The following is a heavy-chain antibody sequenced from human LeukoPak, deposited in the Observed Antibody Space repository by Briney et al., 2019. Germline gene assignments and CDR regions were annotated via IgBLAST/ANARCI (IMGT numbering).Heavy chain of an antibody. CDR2: ISSSGSTI. CDR3: ASYDSSGYYLSEYFQH. CDR1: GFTFSSYE. V-gene: IGHV3-48*03. J-gene: IGHJ1*01. Sequence: GGSLRLSCAASGFTFSSYEMNWVRQAPGKGLEWVSYISSSGSTIYYADSVKGRFTISRDNAKNSLYLQMNSLRAEDTAVYYCASYDSSGYYLSEYFQHWGQGTLVTVSS. D-gene: IGHD3-22*01.